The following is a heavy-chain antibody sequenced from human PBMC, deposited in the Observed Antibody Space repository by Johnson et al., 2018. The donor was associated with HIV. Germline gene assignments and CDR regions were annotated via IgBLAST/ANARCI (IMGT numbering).Heavy chain of an antibody. Sequence: QVQLVESGGGAVQPGKSLRLSCAASEFTFSTYVMHWVRQAPGKGLEWVAVMSSDGSKKYYADSMRGRLTISRDNSKNTVYLQMNSLRTEDTAVYYCAKDVGNYWPDAFDIWGQGTMVTVSS. CDR1: EFTFSTYV. CDR3: AKDVGNYWPDAFDI. V-gene: IGHV3-30*18. CDR2: MSSDGSKK. D-gene: IGHD3-22*01. J-gene: IGHJ3*02.